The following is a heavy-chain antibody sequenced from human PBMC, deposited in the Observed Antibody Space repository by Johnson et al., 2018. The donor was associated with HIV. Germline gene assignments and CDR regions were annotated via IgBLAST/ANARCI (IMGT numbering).Heavy chain of an antibody. CDR3: TTGISWFGAITFDI. D-gene: IGHD3-10*01. Sequence: VQLVESGGGLVQPGGSLRLSCAASGFTVSSNYMSWVRQAPGKGLEWVSVIYSGDSTYYSDSVKGRFTIPRDNSKNTLYLQMNSLRAEDTAVYYCTTGISWFGAITFDIWGQGTMVTVSS. V-gene: IGHV3-66*01. CDR2: IYSGDST. CDR1: GFTVSSNY. J-gene: IGHJ3*02.